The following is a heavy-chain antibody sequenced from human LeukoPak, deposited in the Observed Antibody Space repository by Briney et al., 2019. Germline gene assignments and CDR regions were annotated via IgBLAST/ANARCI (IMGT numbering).Heavy chain of an antibody. J-gene: IGHJ4*02. CDR2: INHSGST. CDR1: GGSFSGYY. Sequence: PSETLSLTCAVYGGSFSGYYWSWIRQPPGKGLEWIGEINHSGSTNYNPSLKSRVTISVDTSKNQFSLKLSSVTAADTAVYYCARSDISTSRPGVFDYWGQGTLVTVSS. V-gene: IGHV4-34*01. CDR3: ARSDISTSRPGVFDY. D-gene: IGHD1-1*01.